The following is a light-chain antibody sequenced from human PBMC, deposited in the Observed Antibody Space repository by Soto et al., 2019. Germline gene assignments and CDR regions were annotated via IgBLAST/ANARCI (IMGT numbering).Light chain of an antibody. CDR3: QSYDSSLTIYVV. V-gene: IGLV1-40*01. CDR2: GNS. Sequence: QTVVTQPPSVSGAPGQRVTISCTGGSSNIGAGYDVHWYQQLPGAAPKLLIYGNSNRPSGVPDRFSGSKSGTSASLAITGLQAEDEADYYCQSYDSSLTIYVVFGGGTKLTVL. J-gene: IGLJ2*01. CDR1: SSNIGAGYD.